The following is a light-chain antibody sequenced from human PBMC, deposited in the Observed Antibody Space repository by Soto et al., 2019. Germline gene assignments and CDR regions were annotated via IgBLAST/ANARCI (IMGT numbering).Light chain of an antibody. CDR2: EVT. CDR3: SSYTSNSNPYV. V-gene: IGLV2-14*01. J-gene: IGLJ1*01. CDR1: ISDVGGHGY. Sequence: QSALTQPASVSGSPGQSITISCTGTISDVGGHGYVSWYQQHPGKAPKLMIYEVTYRPSGVSDRFSGSKSGNTASLTISGLQADDEADYYCSSYTSNSNPYVFGTGTKLTVL.